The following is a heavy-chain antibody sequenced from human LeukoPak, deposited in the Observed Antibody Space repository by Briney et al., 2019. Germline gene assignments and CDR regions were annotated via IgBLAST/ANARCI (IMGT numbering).Heavy chain of an antibody. Sequence: PSETLSLTCTVSGYSISSGYYWGWIRQPPGKGLEWIGSIYHSGSTYYNPSLKSRVTISVDTSKNQFSLKLSSVTAADTAVYYCARVGRKGAFDIWGQGTMVTVSS. D-gene: IGHD3-16*01. CDR1: GYSISSGYY. V-gene: IGHV4-38-2*02. CDR2: IYHSGST. CDR3: ARVGRKGAFDI. J-gene: IGHJ3*02.